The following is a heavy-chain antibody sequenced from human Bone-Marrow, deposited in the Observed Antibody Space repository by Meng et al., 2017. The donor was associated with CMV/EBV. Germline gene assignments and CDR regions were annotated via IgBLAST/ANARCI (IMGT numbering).Heavy chain of an antibody. Sequence: ASVKVSCKASGYTFTGYYMHWVRQAPGQGLEWMGIINPSGGSTSYAQKFQGRVTMTRDTSTSTVYMELSSLRSEDTAVYYCARDPSEPSNYDFFPRAFDYWGQGTRVTVSS. D-gene: IGHD3-3*01. CDR3: ARDPSEPSNYDFFPRAFDY. CDR2: INPSGGST. CDR1: GYTFTGYY. V-gene: IGHV1-46*01. J-gene: IGHJ4*02.